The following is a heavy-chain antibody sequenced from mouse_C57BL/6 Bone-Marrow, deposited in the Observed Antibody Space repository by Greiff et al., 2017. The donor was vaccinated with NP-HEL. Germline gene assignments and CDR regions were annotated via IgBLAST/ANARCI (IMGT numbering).Heavy chain of an antibody. Sequence: EVHLVESGAELVRPGASVKLSCTASGFNIKDDYMHWVKQRPEQGLEWIGWIDPENGDTEYASKFQGKATITADTSSNTAYLQLSSLTSEDTAVYYCTTLYYYGSSSWGTGTTVTVSS. D-gene: IGHD1-1*01. J-gene: IGHJ1*03. V-gene: IGHV14-4*01. CDR3: TTLYYYGSSS. CDR1: GFNIKDDY. CDR2: IDPENGDT.